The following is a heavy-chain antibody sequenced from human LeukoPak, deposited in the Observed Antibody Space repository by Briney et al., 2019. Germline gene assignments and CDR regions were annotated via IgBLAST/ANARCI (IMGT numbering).Heavy chain of an antibody. Sequence: GGSLRLSCTASGLTVSSNYMSWVRQAPGKGLEWVSVIYSGGSTYYADSVKGRFTISRDSSKNTLYLQMNSLRAEDTAVYYCASSLVDIVAYPFWGQGTLVTVSS. CDR2: IYSGGST. CDR1: GLTVSSNY. D-gene: IGHD5-12*01. J-gene: IGHJ4*02. V-gene: IGHV3-53*01. CDR3: ASSLVDIVAYPF.